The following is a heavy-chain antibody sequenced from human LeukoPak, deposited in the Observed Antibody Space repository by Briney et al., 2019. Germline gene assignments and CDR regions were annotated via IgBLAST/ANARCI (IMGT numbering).Heavy chain of an antibody. CDR3: ARETDIAVAANYFDF. CDR1: GYSFTNYY. D-gene: IGHD6-19*01. V-gene: IGHV1-46*01. CDR2: INPSGGGT. Sequence: ASVKVSCKGSGYSFTNYYIHWVRQAPGQGPEWMGIINPSGGGTTYAPKFQGRVTITKDTSTSTVYMVLSRLGSADTALYYCARETDIAVAANYFDFWGQGTLVTVSS. J-gene: IGHJ4*02.